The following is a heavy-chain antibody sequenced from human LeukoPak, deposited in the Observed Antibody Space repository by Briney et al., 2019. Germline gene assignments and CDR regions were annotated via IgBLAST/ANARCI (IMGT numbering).Heavy chain of an antibody. CDR1: GYAFTSYY. CDR3: ARDLLTEMATILVDP. D-gene: IGHD5-24*01. V-gene: IGHV1-46*01. CDR2: INPSGGST. Sequence: GASVKVSCKASGYAFTSYYMHWVRQAPGQGLEWMGIINPSGGSTSYAQKFQGRVTMTRDTSTSTVYMELSSLRSEDTAVYHCARDLLTEMATILVDPWGQGTLVTVSS. J-gene: IGHJ5*02.